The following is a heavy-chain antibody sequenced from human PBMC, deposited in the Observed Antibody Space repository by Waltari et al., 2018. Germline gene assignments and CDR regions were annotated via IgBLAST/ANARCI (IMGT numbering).Heavy chain of an antibody. Sequence: EVQLVESGGGLVKPGGSLRLSCAASGFTFSSYSMNWVRQAPGKGREWVSSFSRSSSYIYYADSVKGRFTISRDNAKNSLYLQMNSLRADDTAVYYCARHLGWFGELETIWGQGTMVTVSS. CDR1: GFTFSSYS. V-gene: IGHV3-21*01. CDR2: FSRSSSYI. CDR3: ARHLGWFGELETI. J-gene: IGHJ3*02. D-gene: IGHD3-10*01.